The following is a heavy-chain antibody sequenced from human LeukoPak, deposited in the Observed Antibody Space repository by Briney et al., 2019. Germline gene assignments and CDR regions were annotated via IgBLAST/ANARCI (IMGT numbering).Heavy chain of an antibody. J-gene: IGHJ4*02. Sequence: GESLKISCKGSGYSFTNYWIGWVRQMPGKGLERMGIIYPGDSDTRYSPSFQGQVTISADKSTSTAYLQWSSLKASDTAMYYCARRYCTNGVCRYFDSWGQGTLVTVSS. CDR3: ARRYCTNGVCRYFDS. CDR2: IYPGDSDT. D-gene: IGHD2-8*01. V-gene: IGHV5-51*01. CDR1: GYSFTNYW.